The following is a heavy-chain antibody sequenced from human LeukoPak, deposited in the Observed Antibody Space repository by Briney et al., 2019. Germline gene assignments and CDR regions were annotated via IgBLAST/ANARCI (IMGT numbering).Heavy chain of an antibody. J-gene: IGHJ3*02. CDR3: ARVPFFTITLPARAFDI. CDR2: ISSSSSYI. V-gene: IGHV3-21*01. D-gene: IGHD3-9*01. CDR1: GFTFSSYA. Sequence: GGSLRLSCAASGFTFSSYAMNWVRQAPGKGLEWVSSISSSSSYIYYADSVKGRFTISRDNAKNSLYLQMNSLRAEDTAVYYCARVPFFTITLPARAFDIWGQGTMVTVSS.